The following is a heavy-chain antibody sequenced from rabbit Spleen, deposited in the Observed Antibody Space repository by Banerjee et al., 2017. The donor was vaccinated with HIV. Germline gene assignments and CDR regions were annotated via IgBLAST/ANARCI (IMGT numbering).Heavy chain of an antibody. CDR1: GFDFSGDA. CDR2: IYNGDGTT. V-gene: IGHV1S47*01. Sequence: EESGGDLVKPEGSLTLTCKVSGFDFSGDAMCWVRQAPGKGPEFIACIYNGDGTTYYASWVNGRFTVSKTSSTTVTLRMTSLAGADTATYFCARDLAACNSGSYAFNWWGPETLVTDS. D-gene: IGHD1-1*01. CDR3: ARDLAACNSGSYAFNW. J-gene: IGHJ4*01.